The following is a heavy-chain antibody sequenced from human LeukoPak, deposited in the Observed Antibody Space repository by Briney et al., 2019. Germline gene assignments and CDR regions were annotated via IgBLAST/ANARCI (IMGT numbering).Heavy chain of an antibody. V-gene: IGHV4-39*01. D-gene: IGHD2-15*01. CDR2: IYYSGST. J-gene: IGHJ6*03. CDR3: ARLESSGGSCYSCYYYYYMDV. Sequence: SETLSLTCTVSGGSISSSSYYWGWIRQPPGKGLEWIGSIYYSGSTYYNPSLKSRVTISVDTSKNQFSLKLSSVIAADTAVYYCARLESSGGSCYSCYYYYYMDVWGKGTTVTISS. CDR1: GGSISSSSYY.